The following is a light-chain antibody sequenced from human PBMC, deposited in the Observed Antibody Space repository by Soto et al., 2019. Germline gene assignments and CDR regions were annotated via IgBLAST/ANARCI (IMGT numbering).Light chain of an antibody. V-gene: IGKV3-20*01. CDR2: DAS. Sequence: EIVLTQSPATLSLSPGERATLSCRASQSFSSYLAWYQQKPGQAPRLLIYDASNRATGIPTRFSGSGSGTDFTLTISRLEPEDFAVYYCQQYGSSPWTFGQGTKVDI. J-gene: IGKJ1*01. CDR1: QSFSSY. CDR3: QQYGSSPWT.